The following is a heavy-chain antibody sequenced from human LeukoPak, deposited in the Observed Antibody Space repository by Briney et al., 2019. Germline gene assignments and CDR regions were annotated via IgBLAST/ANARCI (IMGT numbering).Heavy chain of an antibody. Sequence: ASVKVSCKASGGTFSSYAISWVRQAPGQGLEWMGGIIPIFGTANYAQKFQGRVTITADESTSTAYMELSSLRSEDTAVYYCASITGDYYYYMDVWGKGTTVTVSS. V-gene: IGHV1-69*13. CDR2: IIPIFGTA. J-gene: IGHJ6*03. CDR3: ASITGDYYYYMDV. CDR1: GGTFSSYA. D-gene: IGHD3-10*01.